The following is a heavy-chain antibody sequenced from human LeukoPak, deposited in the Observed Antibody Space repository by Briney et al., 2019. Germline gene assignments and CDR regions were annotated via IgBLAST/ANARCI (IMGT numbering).Heavy chain of an antibody. CDR2: IYFSGNT. J-gene: IGHJ4*02. V-gene: IGHV4-61*01. Sequence: SETLSLTCTVSGGSVSSGSYYWSWIRQPPGKGLEWIGYIYFSGNTNYNPSLKSRVTISVDTSKNQFSLRLSSVTAADTAVYYCARVGSGSFDYWGQGTLVTVSS. CDR3: ARVGSGSFDY. CDR1: GGSVSSGSYY. D-gene: IGHD6-19*01.